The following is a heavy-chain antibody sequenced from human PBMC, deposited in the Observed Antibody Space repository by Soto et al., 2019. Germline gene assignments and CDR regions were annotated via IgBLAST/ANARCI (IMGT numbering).Heavy chain of an antibody. CDR3: ARRVSGSYYDY. D-gene: IGHD1-26*01. J-gene: IGHJ4*02. Sequence: EVQLLESGGGLVQPGGSLRLSCAASGFTFSSYAMRWVRQAPGKGLEWVSAISGSGGSTYYADSVKGRFTISRDNSKNTLYLQMNSLSAEDTAVYYCARRVSGSYYDYWGQGTLVTVSS. V-gene: IGHV3-23*01. CDR2: ISGSGGST. CDR1: GFTFSSYA.